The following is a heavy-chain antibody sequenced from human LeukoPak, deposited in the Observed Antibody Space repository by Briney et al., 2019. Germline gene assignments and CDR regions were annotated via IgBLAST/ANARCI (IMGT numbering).Heavy chain of an antibody. J-gene: IGHJ4*02. V-gene: IGHV3-23*01. CDR1: GFPFSSHG. CDR2: IIGGGGST. D-gene: IGHD2-2*01. Sequence: GGSLRLSCAASGFPFSSHGMSWVRQAPGKGLEWVSGIIGGGGSTYYADSVKGRFTISGDNSRNTLFLHMNSLRAEDTAVYYCAHGAMYQLDYWGQGALVTVSS. CDR3: AHGAMYQLDY.